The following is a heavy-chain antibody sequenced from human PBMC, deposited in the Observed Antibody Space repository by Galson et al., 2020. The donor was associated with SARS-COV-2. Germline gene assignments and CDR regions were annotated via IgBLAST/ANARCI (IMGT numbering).Heavy chain of an antibody. CDR2: ISYDGSNK. D-gene: IGHD3-10*01. Sequence: GESLKISCAASGFTFSSYAMHWVRQAPGKGLEWVAVISYDGSNKYYADSVKGRFTISRDNSKNTLYLQMNSLRAEDTAVYYWASGGPTNWFDPWGQGTLVTVSS. CDR3: ASGGPTNWFDP. J-gene: IGHJ5*02. V-gene: IGHV3-30*04. CDR1: GFTFSSYA.